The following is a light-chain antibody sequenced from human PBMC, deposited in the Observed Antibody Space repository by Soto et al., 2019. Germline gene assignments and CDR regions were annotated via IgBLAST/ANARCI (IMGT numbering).Light chain of an antibody. CDR3: TSYTSSSTYV. J-gene: IGLJ1*01. CDR1: SSDVGGYNY. V-gene: IGLV2-14*03. CDR2: DVT. Sequence: QSVLTQPASVSGSPGQSITISCTGTSSDVGGYNYVFWYQHPPGKATKLMIYDVTNRPSGVSNRFSGSTSGNTASLTISGLQAEDEADYYCTSYTSSSTYVFGTGTKLTVL.